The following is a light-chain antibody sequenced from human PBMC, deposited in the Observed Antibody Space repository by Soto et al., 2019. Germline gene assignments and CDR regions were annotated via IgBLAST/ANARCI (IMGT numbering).Light chain of an antibody. J-gene: IGLJ2*01. CDR2: EVS. Sequence: QPVLTQPASVSGSPGQSITISCTGTSSDVGGFKYVSWYQQHPGKAPKLMIYEVSNRPSGVSNRFSGSKSGNTASLTISGLQAEDEGDYYCSSFTSSNTLVFGGGTKLTVL. V-gene: IGLV2-14*01. CDR1: SSDVGGFKY. CDR3: SSFTSSNTLV.